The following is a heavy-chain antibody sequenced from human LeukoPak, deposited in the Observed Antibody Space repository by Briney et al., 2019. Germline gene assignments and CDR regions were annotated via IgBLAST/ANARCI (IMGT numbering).Heavy chain of an antibody. V-gene: IGHV4-61*02. D-gene: IGHD3-22*01. Sequence: SETLSLTRAFSVGSIGSGIYYESWIRQPAEKGIEWIGRIYTSGSNNYNPSLKSRVTISVDTSKNQFSLKLSSATAADPTVYHCAQVTTGVYYNCWGQGTPVTVSS. CDR2: IYTSGSN. CDR3: AQVTTGVYYNC. CDR1: VGSIGSGIYY. J-gene: IGHJ4*02.